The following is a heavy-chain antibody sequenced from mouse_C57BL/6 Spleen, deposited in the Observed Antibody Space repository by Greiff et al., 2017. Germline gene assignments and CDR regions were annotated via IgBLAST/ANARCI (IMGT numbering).Heavy chain of an antibody. CDR3: ARCDGNYLYAMDY. V-gene: IGHV1-81*01. J-gene: IGHJ4*01. Sequence: VQLQQSGAELARPGASVKLSCKASGYTFTSYGISWVKQRTGQGLEWIGEIYPRSGNTYYNEKFKGKATLTADKSSSTAYMELRSLTSEASAVYFCARCDGNYLYAMDYWGQGTSVTVSS. D-gene: IGHD2-1*01. CDR2: IYPRSGNT. CDR1: GYTFTSYG.